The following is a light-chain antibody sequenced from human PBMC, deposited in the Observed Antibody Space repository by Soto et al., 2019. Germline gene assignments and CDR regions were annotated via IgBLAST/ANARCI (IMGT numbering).Light chain of an antibody. V-gene: IGLV2-14*01. CDR3: SSYTSSSTWV. CDR2: EVS. CDR1: SSDVGGYNY. J-gene: IGLJ3*02. Sequence: QSALTQPASVSGSPGQSITISCTGTSSDVGGYNYVSWYQQHPGKAPKLMIYEVSNRHSGVSNRFSGSKYGNTASLTISGRQAEDEADYYCSSYTSSSTWVFGGGTKMTVL.